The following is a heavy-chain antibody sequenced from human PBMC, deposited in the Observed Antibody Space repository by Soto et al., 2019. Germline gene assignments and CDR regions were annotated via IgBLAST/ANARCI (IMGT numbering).Heavy chain of an antibody. Sequence: EVQLVESGGGLVQPGGSLRLSCAASGFTFSSYDMHWVRQATGKGLEWVSAIGTAGDTYCPGSVKGRFTISRENAKNSLYLQMNSLRAEDTAVYYCARVSYDSSGYYYYYYGMDVWGQGTTVTVSS. CDR3: ARVSYDSSGYYYYYYGMDV. CDR2: IGTAGDT. J-gene: IGHJ6*02. D-gene: IGHD3-22*01. CDR1: GFTFSSYD. V-gene: IGHV3-13*01.